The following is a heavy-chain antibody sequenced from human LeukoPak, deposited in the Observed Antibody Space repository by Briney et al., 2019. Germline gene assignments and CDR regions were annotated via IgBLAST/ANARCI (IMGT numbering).Heavy chain of an antibody. J-gene: IGHJ3*02. CDR1: GYSFTSYW. V-gene: IGHV5-51*01. CDR2: IYPGDSDT. CDR3: ATSLYVVPAAYGFGGYVDAFDI. Sequence: GESLKISCKGSGYSFTSYWIGWVRQMPGKGLEWMGIIYPGDSDTRYSPSFQGQVTISADKSISTAYLQWSSLKASDTAMYYCATSLYVVPAAYGFGGYVDAFDIWGQGTMVTVSS. D-gene: IGHD2-2*01.